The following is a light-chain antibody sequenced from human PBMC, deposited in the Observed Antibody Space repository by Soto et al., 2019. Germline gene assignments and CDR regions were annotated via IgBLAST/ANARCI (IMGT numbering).Light chain of an antibody. CDR3: PQYYSSWT. CDR1: QSISGTF. Sequence: EIVLTQSPGTLSLSPGERATLSCRASQSISGTFLAWYQHKPGQAPRVLIYGASRRATGIPDRFSGSGSGTDFTLTISRLVPEDFALYYCPQYYSSWTFGQGTKVEMK. CDR2: GAS. V-gene: IGKV3-20*01. J-gene: IGKJ1*01.